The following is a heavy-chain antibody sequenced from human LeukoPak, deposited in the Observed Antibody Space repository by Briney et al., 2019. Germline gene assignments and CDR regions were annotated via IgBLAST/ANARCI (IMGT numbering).Heavy chain of an antibody. CDR2: IYYSGSI. CDR3: ARALYNRFFDY. Sequence: SETLSLTCTVSGGSISTYYWSWIRQPPGKGLEWLGYIYYSGSINYNPSLKSRVTISVGTSKNQFSLKLSSVTAADTAVYYCARALYNRFFDYWGQGTLVTVSS. V-gene: IGHV4-59*01. J-gene: IGHJ4*02. D-gene: IGHD1-1*01. CDR1: GGSISTYY.